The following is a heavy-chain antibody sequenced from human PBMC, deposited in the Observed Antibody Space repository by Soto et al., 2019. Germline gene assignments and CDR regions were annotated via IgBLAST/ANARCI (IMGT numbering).Heavy chain of an antibody. V-gene: IGHV3-23*01. D-gene: IGHD3-3*01. CDR2: ISGSGGST. CDR3: AQDGEADFWSGANDD. Sequence: SLRLSCSASGFTFSSYAMSWVRQAPGNGLEWVSAISGSGGSTYYADSVKGRFTISRDNSKNTLYLQMNSLRAEDTAVYYCAQDGEADFWSGANDDWGQGTLVPVSS. CDR1: GFTFSSYA. J-gene: IGHJ4*02.